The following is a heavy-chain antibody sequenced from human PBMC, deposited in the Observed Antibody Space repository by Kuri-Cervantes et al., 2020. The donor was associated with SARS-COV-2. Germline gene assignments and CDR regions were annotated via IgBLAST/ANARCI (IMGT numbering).Heavy chain of an antibody. CDR2: IYHSGST. CDR3: ARVIVGAFDY. CDR1: GYSIRSGYY. J-gene: IGHJ4*01. D-gene: IGHD3-22*01. V-gene: IGHV4-38-2*01. Sequence: ESLKISCAVSGYSIRSGYYWGWIRQPPGKGLEWIGSIYHSGSTYYNPSLKSRVTISVDTSKNQFSLKLSSVTAADTAVYYCARVIVGAFDYWGHGTLVTVSS.